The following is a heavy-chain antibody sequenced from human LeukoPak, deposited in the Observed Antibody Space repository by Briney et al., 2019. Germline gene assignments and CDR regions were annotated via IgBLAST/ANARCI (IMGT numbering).Heavy chain of an antibody. V-gene: IGHV3-48*03. Sequence: PRGSLRLSCAASGFTFSSYEMNWVRQAPGKGLEWVSYISSSGSNIYYEDSVKGRFTISRDNSKNTLYLLMNSLRAEDTAVYYCAKDPRPYYYGSGSYYTWGQGTLVTVSS. D-gene: IGHD3-10*01. CDR2: ISSSGSNI. CDR3: AKDPRPYYYGSGSYYT. CDR1: GFTFSSYE. J-gene: IGHJ4*02.